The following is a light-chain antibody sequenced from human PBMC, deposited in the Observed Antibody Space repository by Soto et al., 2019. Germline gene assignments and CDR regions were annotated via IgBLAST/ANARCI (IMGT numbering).Light chain of an antibody. CDR2: DAS. CDR3: QQFNSYSRT. J-gene: IGKJ1*01. CDR1: QSISSW. V-gene: IGKV1-5*01. Sequence: DIQMTQSPSTLSASVGDRVTITCRASQSISSWLAWYQQKPKKAPHLLIFDASSLESGVPSRFSGSGSGTELTITITSLQPDDFETYDCQQFNSYSRTFGQGTKVDIK.